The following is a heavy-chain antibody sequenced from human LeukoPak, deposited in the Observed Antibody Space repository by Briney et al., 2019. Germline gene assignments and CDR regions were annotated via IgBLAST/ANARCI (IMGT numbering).Heavy chain of an antibody. CDR1: GDSIGSYY. D-gene: IGHD6-25*01. CDR2: IYHTGST. V-gene: IGHV4-59*01. CDR3: ARRGRNSSGWQDYL. Sequence: SETLSLTCTVSGDSIGSYYWSWIRQPPGKGLEWIANIYHTGSTNYNPSLSGRVTISIDTAKNQFSLKLTSVTAADTAVYYCARRGRNSSGWQDYLWGQGTLVTVSS. J-gene: IGHJ4*02.